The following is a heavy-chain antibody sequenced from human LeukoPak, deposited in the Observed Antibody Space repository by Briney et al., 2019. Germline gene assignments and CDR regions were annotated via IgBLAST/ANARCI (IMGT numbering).Heavy chain of an antibody. J-gene: IGHJ4*02. Sequence: PGGSLRLSCAASGFTFSSYSMNWVRQAPGKGLEWVSSISSSSSYIYYADSVKGRFTISRDNAKNSLYLQMSSLRAEDTAVYYCARDLAAVAAPFDYWGQGTLVTVSS. CDR1: GFTFSSYS. V-gene: IGHV3-21*01. CDR2: ISSSSSYI. D-gene: IGHD6-19*01. CDR3: ARDLAAVAAPFDY.